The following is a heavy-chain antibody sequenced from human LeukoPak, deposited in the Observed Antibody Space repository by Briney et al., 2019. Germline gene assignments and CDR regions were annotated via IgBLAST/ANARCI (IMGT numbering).Heavy chain of an antibody. CDR2: IIPILGIA. D-gene: IGHD5-18*01. V-gene: IGHV1-69*04. Sequence: GASVKVSCKASGGTFSSYAISWVRQAPGQGLEWMGRIIPILGIANYAQKFQGRVTITADKSTSTAYMELSSLRSEDTAVYYCARDRGYSYGLASDYWGQGTLSPSPQ. J-gene: IGHJ4*02. CDR1: GGTFSSYA. CDR3: ARDRGYSYGLASDY.